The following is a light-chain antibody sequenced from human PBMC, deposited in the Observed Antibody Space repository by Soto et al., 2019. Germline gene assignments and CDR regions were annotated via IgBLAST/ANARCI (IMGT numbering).Light chain of an antibody. Sequence: EVVLTQSPATLSLSPGERATLSCRASQSVSTYLAWYQQKPGQAPRLLIYDAFNRAPGIPTRFSGSGSGTDFTLTISSLEPEDFAVYYCQHRDNWLTFGGGTKVEIK. CDR1: QSVSTY. V-gene: IGKV3-11*01. J-gene: IGKJ4*01. CDR3: QHRDNWLT. CDR2: DAF.